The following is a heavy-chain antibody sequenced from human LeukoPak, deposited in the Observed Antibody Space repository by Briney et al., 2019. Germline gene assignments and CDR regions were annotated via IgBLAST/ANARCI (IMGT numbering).Heavy chain of an antibody. V-gene: IGHV4-31*03. CDR2: IDYSGST. J-gene: IGHJ4*02. Sequence: SQTLSLACTVSGGSISRGGYCWSWIRQHPGKGLEWIGYIDYSGSTFYNPSLKSRLTMSIDTSKNQFSLKLSSVTAADTAVYYCAADTSGYRIFNYWGQGTLVTVSS. CDR3: AADTSGYRIFNY. CDR1: GGSISRGGYC. D-gene: IGHD3-22*01.